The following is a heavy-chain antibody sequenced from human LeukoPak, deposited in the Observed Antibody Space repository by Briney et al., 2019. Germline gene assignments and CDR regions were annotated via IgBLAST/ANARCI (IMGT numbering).Heavy chain of an antibody. J-gene: IGHJ6*02. D-gene: IGHD3-22*01. Sequence: PGGSLRLSCAASGFTFCRYGMHWVRPAPGKGLEWVAVISYDGNNKYYADSVKGRFTISRDNSKNTLYLQMNSLRAEDTAVYYCAKDFCPYDSSGYYNPLCYYGMDVWGQGTTVTVSS. V-gene: IGHV3-30*18. CDR2: ISYDGNNK. CDR3: AKDFCPYDSSGYYNPLCYYGMDV. CDR1: GFTFCRYG.